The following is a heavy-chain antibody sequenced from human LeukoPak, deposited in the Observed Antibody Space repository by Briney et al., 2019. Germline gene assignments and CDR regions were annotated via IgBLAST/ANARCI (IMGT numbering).Heavy chain of an antibody. CDR1: GGSISNSY. D-gene: IGHD3-10*01. CDR2: IYYSGGT. V-gene: IGHV4-59*01. Sequence: SETLSLTCTVSGGSISNSYWSWIRQPPGKGLEWIGYIYYSGGTNYNPSLKSRVTISVDTSKIQFSLKLSSVTAADTAVYYCARASLYFYLDVWGQGTTVTVSS. CDR3: ARASLYFYLDV. J-gene: IGHJ6*02.